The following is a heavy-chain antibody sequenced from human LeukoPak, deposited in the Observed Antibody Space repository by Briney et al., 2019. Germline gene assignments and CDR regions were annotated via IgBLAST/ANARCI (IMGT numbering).Heavy chain of an antibody. D-gene: IGHD3-22*01. V-gene: IGHV3-20*04. CDR2: INWNGGST. Sequence: GGSLRLSCAASGFTFDDYGMSWVRQAPGKGLEWVSGINWNGGSTGYADSVKGRFTISRDNAKNSLYLQMNSLRAEDTALYYCARVRNYSDSSGPKRGAFDIWGQGTTVTVSS. CDR3: ARVRNYSDSSGPKRGAFDI. J-gene: IGHJ3*02. CDR1: GFTFDDYG.